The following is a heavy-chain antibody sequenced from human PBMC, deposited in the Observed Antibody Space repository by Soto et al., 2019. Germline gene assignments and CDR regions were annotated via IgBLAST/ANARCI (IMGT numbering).Heavy chain of an antibody. V-gene: IGHV4-39*02. CDR2: IDFRGTT. CDR3: SRRAPEGFDP. Sequence: QLRLQESGPRLAKPSETLSLTCTVSGGSISSSSYFWAWIRRPPGKGLEWIGSIDFRGTTYTNPSLESRVTISVDTSKNHFSLKLESVTAADTALYYCSRRAPEGFDPWGRGTLVTVFS. J-gene: IGHJ5*02. CDR1: GGSISSSSYF.